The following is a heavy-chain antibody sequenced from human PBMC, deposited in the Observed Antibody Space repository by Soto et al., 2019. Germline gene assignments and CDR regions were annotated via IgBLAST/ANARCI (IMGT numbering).Heavy chain of an antibody. J-gene: IGHJ4*02. V-gene: IGHV3-74*01. CDR1: GITFSECY. D-gene: IGHD2-21*02. Sequence: XXSLTLSFAAWGITFSECYMHWIRQAPGKGLLWVSRIQSDGSSPDYVDSVKGRFTISRDNAKNTLYLKMNNLRAEDTAVYYCARGGDPDYWGPGTLVTVSS. CDR3: ARGGDPDY. CDR2: IQSDGSSP.